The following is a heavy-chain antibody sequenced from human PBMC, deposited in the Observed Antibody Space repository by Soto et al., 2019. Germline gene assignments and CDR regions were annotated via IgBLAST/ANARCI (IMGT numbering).Heavy chain of an antibody. D-gene: IGHD5-18*01. J-gene: IGHJ3*02. Sequence: VGSLRLSCAPSVFTFSSHAMHCVRQSPGKGLEWVAFISYDGSNKYYGDSVKGRFTISRDNSKNTLSLQMNSLRTEDTAVYYCARGGGYSYGHDAFDIWGQGTLVTVSS. V-gene: IGHV3-30-3*01. CDR3: ARGGGYSYGHDAFDI. CDR1: VFTFSSHA. CDR2: ISYDGSNK.